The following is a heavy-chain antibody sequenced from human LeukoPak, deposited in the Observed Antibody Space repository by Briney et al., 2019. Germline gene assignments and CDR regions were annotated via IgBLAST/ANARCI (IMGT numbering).Heavy chain of an antibody. J-gene: IGHJ5*02. Sequence: SETLSLACTVSGGSISSNYWSWIRQPPGKGLEWITYSSYTGSTNYNPSLKSRVTISVDTSKNQFSLRLRSVTAADTAVYYCARFIPSSGIDPWGQGTLVTVSS. CDR3: ARFIPSSGIDP. D-gene: IGHD3-10*02. V-gene: IGHV4-59*01. CDR2: SSYTGST. CDR1: GGSISSNY.